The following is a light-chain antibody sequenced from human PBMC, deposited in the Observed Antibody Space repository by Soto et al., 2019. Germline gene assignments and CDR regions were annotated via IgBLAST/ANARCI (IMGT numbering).Light chain of an antibody. CDR3: MQALQTPLT. J-gene: IGKJ4*01. CDR1: QSLLQSNGYNY. Sequence: DIVMTQSPLSLPVTPGEPASISCRSSQSLLQSNGYNYLDWYVQKPGHSPQLLIYLSSYRASGVPDRFSGSGSGTVFTLKITTVEAEDVGVYFCMQALQTPLTFGGGTKVEIK. CDR2: LSS. V-gene: IGKV2-28*01.